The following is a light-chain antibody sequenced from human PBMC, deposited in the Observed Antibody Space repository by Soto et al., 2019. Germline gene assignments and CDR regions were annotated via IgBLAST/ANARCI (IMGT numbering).Light chain of an antibody. CDR3: QTYGSPRT. CDR1: QSVSSSY. Sequence: EIVLTQSPGTLSLSPGERATLSCRASQSVSSSYLAWYQQKPGQAPRLLIYGASSRATGIPDRFSGSGSGTDFTLTISRLEPEDFAVYYCQTYGSPRTFGQGTKVEIK. J-gene: IGKJ1*01. V-gene: IGKV3-20*01. CDR2: GAS.